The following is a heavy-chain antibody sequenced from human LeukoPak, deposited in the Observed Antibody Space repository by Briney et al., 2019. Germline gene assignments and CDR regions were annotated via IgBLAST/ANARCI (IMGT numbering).Heavy chain of an antibody. V-gene: IGHV1-69*01. CDR2: IIPIFGTA. CDR3: ATGERITMVRGVIAPHLDY. Sequence: SVKVSCKASGGTFSRYAISWVRQAPGQGLEWMGGIIPIFGTANYAQKFQGRVTITADESTSTAYMELSSLRSEDTAVYYCATGERITMVRGVIAPHLDYWGQGTLVTVSS. J-gene: IGHJ4*02. D-gene: IGHD3-10*01. CDR1: GGTFSRYA.